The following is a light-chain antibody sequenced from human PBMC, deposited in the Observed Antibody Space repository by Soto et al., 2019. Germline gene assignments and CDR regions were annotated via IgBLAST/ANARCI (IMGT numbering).Light chain of an antibody. CDR3: GSYAGSITLV. CDR1: RSDVGGYNH. CDR2: DDI. V-gene: IGLV2-23*01. Sequence: QSGLTQTVSVSGSPGQSITMSCTGTRSDVGGYNHVSWYQIIPGKAPKLLIHDDIKRPSGVSDRFSGSKSGNTASLTIAGLQAEDEADYYCGSYAGSITLVFGGGTKLTVL. J-gene: IGLJ2*01.